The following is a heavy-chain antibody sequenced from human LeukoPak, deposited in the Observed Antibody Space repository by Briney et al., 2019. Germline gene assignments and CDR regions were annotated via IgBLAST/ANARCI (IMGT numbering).Heavy chain of an antibody. Sequence: SETLSLTCTVSGSSISSGYYWGWIRQPPGKGLEWIGTIYHSGNTYYNPSLKSRVTISVGTSKNQFSLRLTSVTAADTAVYYCARFSFIYHSSTYYEDYWGQGTLITVSS. CDR1: GSSISSGYY. CDR2: IYHSGNT. J-gene: IGHJ4*02. D-gene: IGHD3-22*01. V-gene: IGHV4-38-2*02. CDR3: ARFSFIYHSSTYYEDY.